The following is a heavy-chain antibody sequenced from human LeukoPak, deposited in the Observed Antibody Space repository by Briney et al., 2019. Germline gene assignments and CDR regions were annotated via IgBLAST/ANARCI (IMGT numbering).Heavy chain of an antibody. CDR3: ARDKLTITPTSNNWFDP. V-gene: IGHV1-2*06. Sequence: ASVKVSCKASGYTFTGYYMHWVRQAPGQGLEWMGRINPNSGGTNYAQKFQGRVTMTRDTSISTAYMELSRLRSDDTAVYYCARDKLTITPTSNNWFDPWSQGTLVTVSS. CDR2: INPNSGGT. D-gene: IGHD3-3*01. J-gene: IGHJ5*02. CDR1: GYTFTGYY.